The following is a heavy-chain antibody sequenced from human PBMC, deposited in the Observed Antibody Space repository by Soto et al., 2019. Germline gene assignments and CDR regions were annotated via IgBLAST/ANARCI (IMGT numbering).Heavy chain of an antibody. J-gene: IGHJ4*02. V-gene: IGHV4-34*02. Sequence: QVQLQQWGAGRLKPSETLSLTCAVYGGSFSDYYWTWIRQPPGKGLEWIGEIKHSGTTTHNPSLKSRVTMSVDTSKNQFSLNLTSVTAADTAIYYCARGGRLRSPFGYWGQGILVTVSS. CDR2: IKHSGTT. D-gene: IGHD4-17*01. CDR1: GGSFSDYY. CDR3: ARGGRLRSPFGY.